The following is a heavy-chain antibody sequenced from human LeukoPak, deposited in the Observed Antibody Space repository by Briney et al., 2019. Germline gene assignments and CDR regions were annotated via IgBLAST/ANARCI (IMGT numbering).Heavy chain of an antibody. CDR2: IYYSGST. V-gene: IGHV4-39*01. D-gene: IGHD6-19*01. J-gene: IGHJ4*02. Sequence: SETLSLTCTVSGGSNSSSSYYWGWIRQPPGKGLEWIGSIYYSGSTYYNPSLKSRVTISVDTSKNQFSLKLSSVTAADTAVYYCASVPTQWLAIDYWGQGTLVTVSS. CDR1: GGSNSSSSYY. CDR3: ASVPTQWLAIDY.